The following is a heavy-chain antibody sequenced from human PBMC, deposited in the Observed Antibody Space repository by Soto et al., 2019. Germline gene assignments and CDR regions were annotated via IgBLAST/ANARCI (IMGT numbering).Heavy chain of an antibody. CDR3: ARAGMRITMVRGTNWFDP. CDR1: GGSFSGYY. D-gene: IGHD3-10*01. J-gene: IGHJ5*02. CDR2: INHSGST. Sequence: SETLSLTCAVYGGSFSGYYWSWIRQPPGKGLEWIGEINHSGSTNYNPSLKSRVTISVDTSKNQFSLKLSSVTTADTAVYYCARAGMRITMVRGTNWFDPWGQGTLVTVSS. V-gene: IGHV4-34*01.